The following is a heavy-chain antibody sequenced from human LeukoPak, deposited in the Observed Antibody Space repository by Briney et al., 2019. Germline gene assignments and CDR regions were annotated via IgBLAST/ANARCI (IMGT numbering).Heavy chain of an antibody. D-gene: IGHD3-3*01. CDR3: ARGGYDFWSGYYKGDY. Sequence: GGSLRLSCAASGFTFSSYSMNWVRQAPGKGLEWVSSISSSSSYIYYADSVKGRFTISRDNAKNSLYLQMNSLRAEDTAVYYCARGGYDFWSGYYKGDYWGQGTLVTVS. V-gene: IGHV3-21*01. J-gene: IGHJ4*02. CDR1: GFTFSSYS. CDR2: ISSSSSYI.